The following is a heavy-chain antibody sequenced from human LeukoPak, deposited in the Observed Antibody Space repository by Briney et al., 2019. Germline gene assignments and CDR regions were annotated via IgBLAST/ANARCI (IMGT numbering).Heavy chain of an antibody. J-gene: IGHJ4*02. D-gene: IGHD6-19*01. CDR2: INSSSSYI. Sequence: GGSLRLSCAASGFTFSSYSMNWVRQAPGQGLEWIGSINSSSSYIYYADSLKGRFTISRDIAKTSLYLQINSLRAEDTAVYYCSGDSSGWTCYFDYWGQGTLVTVSS. CDR3: SGDSSGWTCYFDY. V-gene: IGHV3-21*01. CDR1: GFTFSSYS.